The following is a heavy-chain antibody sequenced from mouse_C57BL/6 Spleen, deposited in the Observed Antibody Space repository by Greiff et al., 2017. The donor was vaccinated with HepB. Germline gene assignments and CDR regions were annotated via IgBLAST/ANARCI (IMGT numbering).Heavy chain of an antibody. CDR3: ARDGSGYLDY. CDR2: ISYDGSN. Sequence: EVKLQESGPGLVKPSQSLSLTCSVTGYSITSGYYWNWIRQFPGNKLEWMGYISYDGSNNYNPSLKNRISITRDTSKNQFFLKLNSVTTEDTATYYCARDGSGYLDYWGQGTTLTVSS. CDR1: GYSITSGYY. V-gene: IGHV3-6*01. D-gene: IGHD3-2*02. J-gene: IGHJ2*01.